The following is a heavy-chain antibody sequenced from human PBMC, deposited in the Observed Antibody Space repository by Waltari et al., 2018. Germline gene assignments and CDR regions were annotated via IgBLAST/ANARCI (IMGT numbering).Heavy chain of an antibody. D-gene: IGHD6-19*01. Sequence: QVQLVQSGAEVKKPGSSVKVSCKASGGTFSSDAISWVRRGPGQGLEWMGGIIPIVGPANYAQKFQGRVTITADESTGTAYMELSSLRSEDTAVYYCARAGIAVDIRFDYWGQGTLVTVSS. CDR3: ARAGIAVDIRFDY. V-gene: IGHV1-69*01. CDR1: GGTFSSDA. J-gene: IGHJ4*02. CDR2: IIPIVGPA.